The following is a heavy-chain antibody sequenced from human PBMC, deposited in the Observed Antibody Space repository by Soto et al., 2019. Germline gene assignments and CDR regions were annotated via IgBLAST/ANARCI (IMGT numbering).Heavy chain of an antibody. J-gene: IGHJ5*02. D-gene: IGHD2-8*02. CDR3: ENNLVAWLDP. Sequence: GGSLRLSCAASGFIFTSYAMTWVRQAPGKGLEWVSDISGSGGITYYADSVKGRLTISRDNSKNTLYLQMNSLRADDTAVYYCENNLVAWLDPWGQGTLVTVSS. CDR1: GFIFTSYA. V-gene: IGHV3-23*01. CDR2: ISGSGGIT.